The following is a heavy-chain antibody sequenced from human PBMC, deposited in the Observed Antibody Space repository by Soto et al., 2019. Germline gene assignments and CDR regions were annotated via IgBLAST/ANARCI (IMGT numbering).Heavy chain of an antibody. J-gene: IGHJ5*02. D-gene: IGHD3-10*01. CDR3: ARGTFFRVYESPAPIDQYNWFDP. CDR1: GSTFTGYY. CDR2: INPNSGGT. V-gene: IGHV1-2*04. Sequence: ASVKVSCKASGSTFTGYYMHWVRQAPGQGLEWMGWINPNSGGTNYAQKFQGWVTMTRDTSISTAYMELSRLRSDDTAVYYCARGTFFRVYESPAPIDQYNWFDPWGQGTLVTVSS.